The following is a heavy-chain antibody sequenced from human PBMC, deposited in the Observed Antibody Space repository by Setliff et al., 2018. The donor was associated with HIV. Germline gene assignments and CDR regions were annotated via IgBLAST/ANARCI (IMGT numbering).Heavy chain of an antibody. Sequence: GESLKISCKASGYSFTNYWVGWVRQMPGKGLEWMGIIYPGDSDTRYSPSFQGQVTFSADKSISTAYLQWSRLKASDSAMYYCARAAPYCSGTSCYTKYWGRGTLVTVSS. CDR2: IYPGDSDT. D-gene: IGHD2-15*01. V-gene: IGHV5-51*01. CDR3: ARAAPYCSGTSCYTKY. J-gene: IGHJ4*02. CDR1: GYSFTNYW.